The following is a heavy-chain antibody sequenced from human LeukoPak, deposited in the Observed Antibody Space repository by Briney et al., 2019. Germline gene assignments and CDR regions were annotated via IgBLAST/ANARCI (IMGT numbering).Heavy chain of an antibody. D-gene: IGHD3-10*01. V-gene: IGHV3-23*01. CDR1: GFTFHSFA. CDR2: ISAGGGSS. J-gene: IGHJ4*02. Sequence: GGSLRLSCAASGFTFHSFAMSWVRQAPGKGLEWVSPISAGGGSSYYVDSVKGRFTISRDNSKNTLYMQMNSLRAEDTAVYYCAKSASSGASSGSFYYWGQGTLVTVSS. CDR3: AKSASSGASSGSFYY.